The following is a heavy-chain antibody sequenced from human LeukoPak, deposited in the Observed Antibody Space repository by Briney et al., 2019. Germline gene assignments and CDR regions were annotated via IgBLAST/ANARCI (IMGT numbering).Heavy chain of an antibody. CDR1: GGSISSGDYY. D-gene: IGHD2-15*01. V-gene: IGHV4-30-4*01. J-gene: IGHJ6*02. CDR3: ARDRLVVVVAAPAIYGMTS. CDR2: IYYSGST. Sequence: PSETLSLTCTVSGGSISSGDYYWSWIRQPPGKGLEWIGYIYYSGSTYYNPSLKSRVTISVDTSKNQFSLKLSSVTAADTAVYYCARDRLVVVVAAPAIYGMTSGAKGPRSPSP.